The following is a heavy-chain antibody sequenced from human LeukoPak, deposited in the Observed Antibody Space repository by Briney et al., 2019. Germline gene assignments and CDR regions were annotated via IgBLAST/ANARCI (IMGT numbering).Heavy chain of an antibody. CDR2: INPSGGST. V-gene: IGHV1-46*01. CDR3: ARTPFIVVVVPAALAYYYGMDV. J-gene: IGHJ6*02. Sequence: ASVKVSCKASGYTFTSYYMHWVRQAPGQGLEWMGIINPSGGSTSYAQKFQGRVTMTRDTSTSTVYMELSSLRSEDTAVYYCARTPFIVVVVPAALAYYYGMDVWGQGATVTVSS. CDR1: GYTFTSYY. D-gene: IGHD2-2*01.